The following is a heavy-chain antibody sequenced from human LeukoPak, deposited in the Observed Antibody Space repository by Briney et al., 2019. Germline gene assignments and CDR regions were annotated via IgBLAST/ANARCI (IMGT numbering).Heavy chain of an antibody. CDR2: MNPNSGNT. Sequence: GASVKVSCKASGYTFTSYDINWVRQAPGQGLEWMGWMNPNSGNTGYAQKFQGRVTMTRNTSRSTAYMELSSLRSEDTAVYYCARGAGYSGYDSLDYWGQGTLVTVSS. D-gene: IGHD5-12*01. CDR1: GYTFTSYD. J-gene: IGHJ4*02. V-gene: IGHV1-8*01. CDR3: ARGAGYSGYDSLDY.